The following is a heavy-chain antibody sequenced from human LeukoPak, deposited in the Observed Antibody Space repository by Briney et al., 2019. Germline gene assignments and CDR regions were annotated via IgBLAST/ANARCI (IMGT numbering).Heavy chain of an antibody. J-gene: IGHJ4*02. CDR2: INSDGSST. D-gene: IGHD4-17*01. Sequence: ETLSLTCTVSGGSISSYYWSWIRQPPGKGLVWVSRINSDGSSTSYADSVKGRFTISRDNAKNTLYLQMNSLRAEDTAVYYCARDKGNFYGDYTDFDYWGQGTLVTVSS. V-gene: IGHV3-74*01. CDR1: GGSISSYY. CDR3: ARDKGNFYGDYTDFDY.